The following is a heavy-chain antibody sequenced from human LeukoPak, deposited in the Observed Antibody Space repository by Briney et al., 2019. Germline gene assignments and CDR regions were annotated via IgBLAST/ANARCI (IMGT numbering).Heavy chain of an antibody. V-gene: IGHV1-2*04. Sequence: ASVKVSCKASGYTFTGYYMHWVRQAPGQGLEWMGWINPNSGGTNYAQKFQGWVTMTRDTSISTAYVELRSLRSDDTAVYYCAREGTYYDILTGYYEFELVDYWGQGTLVTVSS. CDR2: INPNSGGT. D-gene: IGHD3-9*01. J-gene: IGHJ4*02. CDR3: AREGTYYDILTGYYEFELVDY. CDR1: GYTFTGYY.